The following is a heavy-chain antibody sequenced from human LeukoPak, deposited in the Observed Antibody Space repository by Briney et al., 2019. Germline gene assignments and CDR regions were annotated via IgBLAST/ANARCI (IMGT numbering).Heavy chain of an antibody. D-gene: IGHD3-3*01. V-gene: IGHV1-2*02. Sequence: GAPVKVSCKASGYTFTGYYMHWVRQAPGQGLEWMGWINPNSGGTNYAQKFQGRVTMTRDTSISTAYMELSRLRSDDTAVYYCARLTIFGVVDDKYYMDVWGKGTTVTVSS. J-gene: IGHJ6*03. CDR1: GYTFTGYY. CDR2: INPNSGGT. CDR3: ARLTIFGVVDDKYYMDV.